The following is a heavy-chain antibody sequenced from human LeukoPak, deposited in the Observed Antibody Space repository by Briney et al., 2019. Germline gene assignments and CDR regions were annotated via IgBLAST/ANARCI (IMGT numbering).Heavy chain of an antibody. CDR2: IYYSGST. CDR1: GDSITSGDYY. CDR3: ARNGPRPGDWFDP. D-gene: IGHD2-8*01. Sequence: SETLSLTCTVSGDSITSGDYYWSWIRQHPRKGLEWIAYIYYSGSTYYNPSLKSRVTISVDTSKNQLSLKLSSVTAADTAVYYCARNGPRPGDWFDPWGQGTLVTVSS. V-gene: IGHV4-31*03. J-gene: IGHJ5*02.